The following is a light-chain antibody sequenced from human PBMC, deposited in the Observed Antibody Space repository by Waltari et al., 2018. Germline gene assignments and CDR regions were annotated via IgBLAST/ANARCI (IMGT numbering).Light chain of an antibody. CDR3: SSNTDNNTLV. CDR2: YVT. V-gene: IGLV2-14*03. Sequence: QSALTQPASVSGSPGQSITISCTGTSSDVGGYNYVSWYQQYPGKAPQLIVFYVTFRPSGVANRCACSKSANTASLTSSGLQAEDEAEYYCSSNTDNNTLVFGGGTKVTVL. J-gene: IGLJ2*01. CDR1: SSDVGGYNY.